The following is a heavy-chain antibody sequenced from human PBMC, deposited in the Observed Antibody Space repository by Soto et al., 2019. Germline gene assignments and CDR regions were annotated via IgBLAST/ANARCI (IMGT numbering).Heavy chain of an antibody. J-gene: IGHJ6*02. D-gene: IGHD1-1*01. Sequence: GGSLRLSCAASGFSFSDNYMSWIRQAPGKGLEFVSYIGSSSSYTSYADSVKGRFTISRDNAKNSLYLQMNNLRAEDTAVYYCAREGGKQYDYFFGLDVWGQRTTVTVSS. V-gene: IGHV3-11*06. CDR1: GFSFSDNY. CDR2: IGSSSSYT. CDR3: AREGGKQYDYFFGLDV.